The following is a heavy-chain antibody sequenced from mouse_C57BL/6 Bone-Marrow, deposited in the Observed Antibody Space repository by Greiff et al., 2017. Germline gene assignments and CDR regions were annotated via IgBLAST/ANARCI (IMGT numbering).Heavy chain of an antibody. Sequence: VQLQQPGAELVRPGTSVKLSCKASGYTFTSYWMHWVKQRPGQGLEWIGVIDPSDSYTNYNQKFKGKATLTVDTSSSTAYMQLSSLTSEDSAVYYGARWDYWGQGTSLTVSS. J-gene: IGHJ4*01. CDR3: ARWDY. CDR1: GYTFTSYW. CDR2: IDPSDSYT. V-gene: IGHV1-59*01.